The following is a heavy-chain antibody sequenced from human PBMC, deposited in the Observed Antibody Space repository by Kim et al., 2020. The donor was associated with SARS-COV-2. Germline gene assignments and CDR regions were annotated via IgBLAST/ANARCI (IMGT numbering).Heavy chain of an antibody. V-gene: IGHV3-30*04. Sequence: GGSLRLSCAASGFTFSSYAMHWVRQAPGKGLEWVAVISYDGSNKYYADSVKGRFTISRDNSKNTLYLQMNSLRAEDTAVYYCVTASSGWYGGFDYWGQGTLVTVSS. CDR1: GFTFSSYA. D-gene: IGHD6-19*01. CDR3: VTASSGWYGGFDY. J-gene: IGHJ4*02. CDR2: ISYDGSNK.